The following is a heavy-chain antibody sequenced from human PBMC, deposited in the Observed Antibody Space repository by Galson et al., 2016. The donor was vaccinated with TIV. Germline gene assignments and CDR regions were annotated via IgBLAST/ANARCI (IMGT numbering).Heavy chain of an antibody. V-gene: IGHV1-46*03. Sequence: SVKVSCKASGYTFTRYYMHWMRQAPGQGLEWMGVINPSGGGTIYAQRFQGRVTMTRDTSTSTVYMELISLRSEDTAIYYCASYGSGRQASFDYWGQGTLVTVSS. CDR3: ASYGSGRQASFDY. J-gene: IGHJ4*02. CDR1: GYTFTRYY. D-gene: IGHD3-10*01. CDR2: INPSGGGT.